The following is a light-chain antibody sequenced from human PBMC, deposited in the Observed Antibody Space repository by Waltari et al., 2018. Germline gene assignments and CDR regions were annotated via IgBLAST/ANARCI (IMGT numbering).Light chain of an antibody. CDR3: QQGNSYPALT. V-gene: IGKV1-13*02. Sequence: IQMSQSPSSLSASVGDRVTVTCRASPGISSYLSWYQQKPGKAPKLLIYYGNTLASWVPSRFSGSGSGTDFTLTIRSLQPEDFATYFCQQGNSYPALTFGGGTKVEIK. CDR2: YGN. CDR1: PGISSY. J-gene: IGKJ4*01.